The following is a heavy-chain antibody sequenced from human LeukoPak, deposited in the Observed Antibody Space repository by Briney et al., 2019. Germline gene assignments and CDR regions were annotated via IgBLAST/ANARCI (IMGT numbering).Heavy chain of an antibody. Sequence: PGGSLRLSCAASGFTFSSYAMSWVRQAPGKGLEWVSAISGSGGSTYYADSVKGRFTISRDNSKNTLYLQMNSLRAEDTAVYYCAREKNTMVRGVMGYFDYWGQGTLVTVSS. D-gene: IGHD3-10*01. V-gene: IGHV3-23*01. CDR1: GFTFSSYA. J-gene: IGHJ4*02. CDR3: AREKNTMVRGVMGYFDY. CDR2: ISGSGGST.